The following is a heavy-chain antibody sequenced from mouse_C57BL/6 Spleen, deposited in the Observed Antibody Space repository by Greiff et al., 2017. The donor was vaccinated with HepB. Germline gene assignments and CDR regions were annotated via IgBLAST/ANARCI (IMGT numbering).Heavy chain of an antibody. Sequence: EVQRVESGGGLVKPGGSLKLSCAASGFTFSDYGMHWVRQAPEKGLEWVAYISSGSSTIYYADTVKGRFNISRDNAKNTLFLQMTSLRSEDTAMYYCARPPGSSYYAMDYWGQGTSVTGSS. CDR1: GFTFSDYG. J-gene: IGHJ4*01. CDR2: ISSGSSTI. D-gene: IGHD1-1*01. CDR3: ARPPGSSYYAMDY. V-gene: IGHV5-17*01.